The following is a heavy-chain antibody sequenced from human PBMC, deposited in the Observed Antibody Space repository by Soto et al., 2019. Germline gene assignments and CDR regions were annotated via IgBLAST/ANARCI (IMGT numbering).Heavy chain of an antibody. D-gene: IGHD3-3*01. V-gene: IGHV3-33*01. CDR1: GFTFSSYG. J-gene: IGHJ4*02. CDR2: IWYDGSNK. CDR3: ARALDTNDYDFWSGADY. Sequence: GGSLRLSCAASGFTFSSYGMHWVRQAPGKGLEWVAVIWYDGSNKYYADSVKGRFTISRDNSKNTLYLQMNSLRAEDTAVYYCARALDTNDYDFWSGADYWGQGTLVTVSS.